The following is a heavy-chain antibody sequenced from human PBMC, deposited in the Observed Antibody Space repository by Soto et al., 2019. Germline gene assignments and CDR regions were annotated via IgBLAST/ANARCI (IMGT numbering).Heavy chain of an antibody. CDR2: ISYDGSNK. V-gene: IGHV3-30-3*01. D-gene: IGHD1-26*01. Sequence: GGSLRLSCAASGFTFSSYAMHWVRQAPGKGLEWVAVISYDGSNKYYADSVKGRFTISRDNSKNTLYLQMNGLRAEDTAVYYCARDGIGATGPFFDYWGQGTLVTVS. CDR1: GFTFSSYA. CDR3: ARDGIGATGPFFDY. J-gene: IGHJ4*02.